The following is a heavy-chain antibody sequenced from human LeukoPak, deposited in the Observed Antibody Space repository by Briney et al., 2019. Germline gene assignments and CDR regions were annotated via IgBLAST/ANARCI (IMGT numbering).Heavy chain of an antibody. CDR2: IYYSGST. J-gene: IGHJ5*02. D-gene: IGHD4-17*01. CDR1: GGSISSGDYY. Sequence: SQTLSLTCTVSGGSISSGDYYWSWIRQPPGKGLEWIGYIYYSGSTYYNPSLKSRVTISVDTSKNQFSLKLSSVTAADTAVYYCARSLAYGDYGMRDWFDPWGQGTLVTVSS. V-gene: IGHV4-30-4*01. CDR3: ARSLAYGDYGMRDWFDP.